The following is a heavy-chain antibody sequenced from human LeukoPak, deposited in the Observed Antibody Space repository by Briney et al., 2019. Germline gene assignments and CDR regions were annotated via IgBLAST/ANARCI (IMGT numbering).Heavy chain of an antibody. CDR2: ITISGTYI. CDR1: GSILSDYY. Sequence: GRSLRLSCAASGSILSDYYMNCVRQPPGNGLEWVSFITISGTYITYADSVKGRFTISRDNAKTSLYLQMNSLRAEDTAVYYCARDLSATARAYDYWGQGTLVTVSS. V-gene: IGHV3-11*06. CDR3: ARDLSATARAYDY. D-gene: IGHD2-15*01. J-gene: IGHJ4*02.